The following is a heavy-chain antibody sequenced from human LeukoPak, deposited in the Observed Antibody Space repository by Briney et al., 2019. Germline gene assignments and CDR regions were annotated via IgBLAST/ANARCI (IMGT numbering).Heavy chain of an antibody. CDR1: GFTFSDYG. CDR2: ISTDGSDK. D-gene: IGHD6-13*01. V-gene: IGHV3-30*18. J-gene: IGHJ5*02. CDR3: AKDGTSSWFGEAT. Sequence: GRSLRLSCAASGFTFSDYGMQWVRQAPGEGLEWVALISTDGSDKDYADSVKGRFTLSRDNSKNTLYLQMNSLRVEDTAVCYCAKDGTSSWFGEATWGQGTLVTVSS.